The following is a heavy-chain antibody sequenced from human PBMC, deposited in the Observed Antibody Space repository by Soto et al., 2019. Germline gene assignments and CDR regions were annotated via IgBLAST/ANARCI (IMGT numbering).Heavy chain of an antibody. Sequence: PSETLSLTCTVSGSSVSSGSYYWSWIRQPPGKGLEWIGYIYYSGSTNYNPSLKSRVTISVDTSKNHFSLKLSSVTAADTAVYYCARELQLAYNWFDPWGQGTLVTVS. CDR3: ARELQLAYNWFDP. CDR2: IYYSGST. D-gene: IGHD6-13*01. V-gene: IGHV4-61*01. J-gene: IGHJ5*02. CDR1: GSSVSSGSYY.